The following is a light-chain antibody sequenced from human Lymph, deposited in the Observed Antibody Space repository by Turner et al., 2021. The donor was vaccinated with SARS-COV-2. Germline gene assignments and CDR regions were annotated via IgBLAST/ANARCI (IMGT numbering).Light chain of an antibody. Sequence: IQLTQSPSSLSASVGDRVTITCRASQAITSALAWSQQKPGKAPKLLIYDASSLESGVPSRFSGSGSGTDFTLTISSLQPEDVATYYCQQFNSYPLTFGGGTKVEIK. CDR1: QAITSA. CDR2: DAS. J-gene: IGKJ4*01. CDR3: QQFNSYPLT. V-gene: IGKV1-13*02.